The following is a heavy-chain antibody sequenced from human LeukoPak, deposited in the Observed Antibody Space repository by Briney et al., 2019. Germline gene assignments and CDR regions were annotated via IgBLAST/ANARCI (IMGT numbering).Heavy chain of an antibody. V-gene: IGHV1-2*02. CDR2: INPNSGGT. Sequence: GASVKVSCKASGYTFTGYYMHWVRQAPGQGLEWMGWINPNSGGTNYAQKFQGRVTMTRDTSISTAYMELSRLRSDDTAVYYCARDYYDSSGYCRGDYWGQGTLVTVSS. J-gene: IGHJ4*02. D-gene: IGHD3-22*01. CDR1: GYTFTGYY. CDR3: ARDYYDSSGYCRGDY.